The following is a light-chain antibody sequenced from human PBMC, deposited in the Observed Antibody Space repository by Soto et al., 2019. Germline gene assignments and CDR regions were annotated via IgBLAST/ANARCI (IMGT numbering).Light chain of an antibody. CDR2: GAS. CDR3: QQYGSSPLT. J-gene: IGKJ4*01. Sequence: EIVLTQSPGPLSLSPGERGTLSCRASQSVSSNFLAWYQQKPGQAPRLLIYGASSRASGIPDRFSGSGSGTDFTLTISRLEPEDFAVYYCQQYGSSPLTFGGGTKVDIK. CDR1: QSVSSNF. V-gene: IGKV3-20*01.